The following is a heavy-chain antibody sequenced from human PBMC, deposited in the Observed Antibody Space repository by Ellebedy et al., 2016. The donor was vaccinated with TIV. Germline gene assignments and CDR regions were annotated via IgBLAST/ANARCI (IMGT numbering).Heavy chain of an antibody. J-gene: IGHJ6*02. V-gene: IGHV3-30*18. D-gene: IGHD5-24*01. CDR2: ISDDGNDK. CDR1: GFTFSRYA. Sequence: GESLKISXAASGFTFSRYAIHWVRQVPGKGLEWVSLISDDGNDKFYTDSVRGRFTISRDNAKIRVDLQMNSLRVEDTAVYYCAKVRSPDFYKNIGLDVWGQGTTVTVSS. CDR3: AKVRSPDFYKNIGLDV.